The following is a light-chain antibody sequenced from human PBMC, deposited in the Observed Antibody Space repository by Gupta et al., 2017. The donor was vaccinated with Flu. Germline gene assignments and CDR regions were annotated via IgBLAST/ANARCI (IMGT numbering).Light chain of an antibody. J-gene: IGLJ1*01. CDR2: EDN. V-gene: IGLV3-1*01. CDR3: QSGDSGTYV. CDR1: KLGDRY. Sequence: SYELTQPPSVSVSPGQTATITCSGDKLGDRYACWYQQKPGQSPVLVIYEDNKRPSGIPERFSGSNSGTTATLTIAGTQAVDEDDYYCQSGDSGTYVFGAGTRVSVL.